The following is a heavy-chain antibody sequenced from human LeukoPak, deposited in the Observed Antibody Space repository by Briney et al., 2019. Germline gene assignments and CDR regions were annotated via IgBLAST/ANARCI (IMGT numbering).Heavy chain of an antibody. Sequence: SETLSLTCTVSGSSISSSSYYWGWIRQPPGKGLEWIGSIYYSGSTYYNPSLKSRVTISVDTSKNQFSLKLSSVTAADTAVYYCARTRLVDPFDYWGQGTLVTVSS. J-gene: IGHJ4*02. CDR2: IYYSGST. V-gene: IGHV4-39*01. CDR3: ARTRLVDPFDY. D-gene: IGHD6-19*01. CDR1: GSSISSSSYY.